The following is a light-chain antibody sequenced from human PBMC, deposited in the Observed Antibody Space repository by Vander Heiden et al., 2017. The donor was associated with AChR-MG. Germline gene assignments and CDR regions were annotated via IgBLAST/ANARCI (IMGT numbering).Light chain of an antibody. Sequence: QSALTQPAPVSGSPGQSSTICCTGTSSDVGGYNYVSWYQQHPGKAPKLMIYDVSNRPSGVSNRFSGSKSGNTASLTISGLQAEDEADYYCSSYTSSSTRVFGGGTKLTVL. CDR1: SSDVGGYNY. CDR2: DVS. V-gene: IGLV2-14*01. J-gene: IGLJ3*02. CDR3: SSYTSSSTRV.